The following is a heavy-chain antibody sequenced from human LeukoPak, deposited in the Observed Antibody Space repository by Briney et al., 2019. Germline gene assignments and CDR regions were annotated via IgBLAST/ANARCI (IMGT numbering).Heavy chain of an antibody. V-gene: IGHV1-69*01. CDR3: ARGAAAALYYFDY. J-gene: IGHJ4*02. CDR2: IIPIFGTA. D-gene: IGHD6-13*01. CDR1: GGTFSSYA. Sequence: SVKVSCKASGGTFSSYAISWVRQAPGQGLEWMGGIIPIFGTANYAQKFQGRVTITADESTSTAYMELSSLRSEDTAVYYCARGAAAALYYFDYWGQGTLVTVSS.